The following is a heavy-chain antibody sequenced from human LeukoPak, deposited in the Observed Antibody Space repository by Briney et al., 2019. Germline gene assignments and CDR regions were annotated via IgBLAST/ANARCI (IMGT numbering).Heavy chain of an antibody. CDR2: ISYDGSNK. V-gene: IGHV3-30*04. J-gene: IGHJ6*03. D-gene: IGHD3-10*01. CDR3: ARGPRRKAITMVRGVIGSHYYMDV. Sequence: GGSLRLSCAASGFTLSSYAMHWVRQAPGKGLEWLAVISYDGSNKYYADSVRGRFTISRDNSKNTLYLQMNSLRGEDTAVYYCARGPRRKAITMVRGVIGSHYYMDVWGKGTTVTVSS. CDR1: GFTLSSYA.